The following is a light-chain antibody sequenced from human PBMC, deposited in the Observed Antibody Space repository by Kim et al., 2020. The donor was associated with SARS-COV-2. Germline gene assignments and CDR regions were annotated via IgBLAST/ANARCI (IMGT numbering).Light chain of an antibody. V-gene: IGLV3-19*01. CDR2: GKN. CDR3: NSRDSSGSPV. CDR1: SLRRYY. Sequence: VALGETVRITCQGDSLRRYYASWYQQKPGQAPLLVMYGKNIRPSGIPDRFSGFTSANTASLTITGAQAEDDGDYYCNSRDSSGSPVFGPGTKVTVL. J-gene: IGLJ1*01.